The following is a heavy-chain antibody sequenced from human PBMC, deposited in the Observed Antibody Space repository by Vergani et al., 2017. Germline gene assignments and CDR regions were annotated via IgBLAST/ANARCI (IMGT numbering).Heavy chain of an antibody. CDR2: ISSSSSTI. V-gene: IGHV3-48*04. CDR1: GFTFDDYG. Sequence: EVQLVESGGGVVRPGGSLRLSCAASGFTFDDYGMSWVRQAPGKGLEWVSYISSSSSTIYYADSVKGRFTISRDNAKNSLYLQMNSLRAEDTAVYYCARQSPDWYFELWGRGTLVTVSS. CDR3: ARQSPDWYFEL. J-gene: IGHJ2*01.